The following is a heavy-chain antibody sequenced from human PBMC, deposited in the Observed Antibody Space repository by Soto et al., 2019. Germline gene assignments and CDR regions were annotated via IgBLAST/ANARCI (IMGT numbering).Heavy chain of an antibody. V-gene: IGHV3-48*03. J-gene: IGHJ6*03. D-gene: IGHD6-6*01. CDR3: ARERYSSSSYYYYYMDV. CDR1: GFTFSSYE. CDR2: ISSSGSTI. Sequence: GGSLRLSCAASGFTFSSYEMNWVRQAPGKGLEWVSYISSSGSTIYYAVSVKGRFTISRDNAKNSLYLQMNSLRAEDTAVYYCARERYSSSSYYYYYMDVWGKGTTVTVSS.